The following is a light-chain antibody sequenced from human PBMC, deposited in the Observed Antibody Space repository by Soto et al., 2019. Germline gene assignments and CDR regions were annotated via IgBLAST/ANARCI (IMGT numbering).Light chain of an antibody. CDR3: QQRSNRPRT. J-gene: IGKJ1*01. CDR2: DAS. CDR1: QTVRNNY. V-gene: IGKV3-11*01. Sequence: EFVLTQSPGTLSLSPGERATLSCRASQTVRNNYLAWYQQKPGQAPRLLIYDASNRATGIPARFSGSGSGTDFTLTISSLEPEDFAVYYCQQRSNRPRTFGQGTKVDIK.